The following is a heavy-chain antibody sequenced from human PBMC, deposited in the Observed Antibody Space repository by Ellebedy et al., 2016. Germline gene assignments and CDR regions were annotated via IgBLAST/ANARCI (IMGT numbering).Heavy chain of an antibody. V-gene: IGHV1-2*02. CDR3: ARSLTQFDYVWGGDAFDI. D-gene: IGHD3-16*01. CDR1: GYTFTGQY. CDR2: INPNSGGT. J-gene: IGHJ3*02. Sequence: ASVKVSCKASGYTFTGQYMHWVRQAPGQGLEWMGWINPNSGGTNYAEKFQDRVTMSRDKFTSTAYLELSRLRSDDTAIYYCARSLTQFDYVWGGDAFDIWGQGTTVTVSS.